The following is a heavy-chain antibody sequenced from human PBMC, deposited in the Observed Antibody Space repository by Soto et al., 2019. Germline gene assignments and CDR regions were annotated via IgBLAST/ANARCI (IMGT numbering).Heavy chain of an antibody. CDR3: ARDHYYAFDI. J-gene: IGHJ3*02. Sequence: GGSLRLSCAASGFTFSSYWMHWVRQAPGKGLVWVSRMNEDGGTTDYADSVKGRFTISRDNAKNTLYLQMNSLRDEDTAVYYCARDHYYAFDIWGQGTMVTVS. CDR2: MNEDGGTT. CDR1: GFTFSSYW. V-gene: IGHV3-74*01. D-gene: IGHD1-26*01.